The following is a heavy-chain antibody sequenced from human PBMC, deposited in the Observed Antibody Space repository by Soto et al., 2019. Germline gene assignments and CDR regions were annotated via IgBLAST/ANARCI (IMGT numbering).Heavy chain of an antibody. CDR2: ISAYNGNT. Sequence: GASVKVSCKASGYTFTSYGISWVRQAPGQGLEWMGWISAYNGNTNYAQKLQGRVTMTTDTSTSTAYMELRSLRSDDTAVYYCARDYRLFWSGYLMDVWGQGTTVTVYS. CDR1: GYTFTSYG. D-gene: IGHD3-3*01. V-gene: IGHV1-18*01. J-gene: IGHJ6*02. CDR3: ARDYRLFWSGYLMDV.